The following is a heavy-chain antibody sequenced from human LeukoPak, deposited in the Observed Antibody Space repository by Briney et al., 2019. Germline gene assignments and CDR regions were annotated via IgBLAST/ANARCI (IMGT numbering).Heavy chain of an antibody. V-gene: IGHV3-23*01. Sequence: GESLRLSCAASGFPFSSYAMSWVRQAPGRALERVSAVSGSGGTTFYADSVKGRFTISRDNSKNTLYLQMNSLRAEDTAVYYCAKSDYYDSSGHPSSFEYWGQGTLVTVSS. CDR1: GFPFSSYA. J-gene: IGHJ4*02. CDR2: VSGSGGTT. CDR3: AKSDYYDSSGHPSSFEY. D-gene: IGHD3-22*01.